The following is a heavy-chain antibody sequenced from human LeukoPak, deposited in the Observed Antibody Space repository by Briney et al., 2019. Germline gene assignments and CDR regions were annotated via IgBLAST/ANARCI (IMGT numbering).Heavy chain of an antibody. Sequence: PGGSLRLSCAASGFTFSSYGMHWVRQAPGKGLEWVAFIRYDGSNKYYADSVKGRFTISRDNSKNTLYLQMNSLRAEDTAVYYCVKSAPLTIFGVAHPFDPWGQGTLVTVSS. D-gene: IGHD3-3*01. CDR2: IRYDGSNK. J-gene: IGHJ5*02. V-gene: IGHV3-30*02. CDR1: GFTFSSYG. CDR3: VKSAPLTIFGVAHPFDP.